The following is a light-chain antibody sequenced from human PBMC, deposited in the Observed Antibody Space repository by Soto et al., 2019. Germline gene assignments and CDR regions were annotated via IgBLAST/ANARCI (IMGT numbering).Light chain of an antibody. CDR2: GSS. J-gene: IGKJ5*01. CDR3: QQYGSSPPIT. Sequence: IVLTQSPGTLSLSPGDRATLSCRASQSVRSSYLAWYQQKPGQAPRLLIYGSSSRVTGIPDRFSGSGSGTDFTLTISRLEPEDFAVYYCQQYGSSPPITFGQGTRLEIK. CDR1: QSVRSSY. V-gene: IGKV3-20*01.